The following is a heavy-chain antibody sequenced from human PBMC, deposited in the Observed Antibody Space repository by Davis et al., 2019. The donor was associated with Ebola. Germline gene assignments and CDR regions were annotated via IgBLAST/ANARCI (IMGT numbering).Heavy chain of an antibody. J-gene: IGHJ4*02. CDR1: GFPFSSYW. CDR2: IKQDGSEK. V-gene: IGHV3-7*01. D-gene: IGHD6-19*01. CDR3: ARGLPSGWYSPLPYYFDY. Sequence: ESPKIPCAASGFPFSSYWMSWVRQAPGKGLEWVANIKQDGSEKYYVDSVKGRFTISRDNAKNSLYLQMNSLRAEDTAVYYCARGLPSGWYSPLPYYFDYWGQGTLVTVSS.